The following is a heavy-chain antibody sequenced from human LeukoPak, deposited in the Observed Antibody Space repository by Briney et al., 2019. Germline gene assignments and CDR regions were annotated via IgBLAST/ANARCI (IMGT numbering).Heavy chain of an antibody. D-gene: IGHD5-12*01. V-gene: IGHV4-59*01. CDR3: AAAGYSGYDPPFDS. CDR2: IYYSGST. Sequence: SETLSLTCTVSGGSISSYYWGWIRQPPGKGLGWRGYIYYSGSTNYNPSLKSRVTISVDTSKNQFSLKLSSVTAADTAVYYCAAAGYSGYDPPFDSWGQGTLVTVSS. CDR1: GGSISSYY. J-gene: IGHJ4*02.